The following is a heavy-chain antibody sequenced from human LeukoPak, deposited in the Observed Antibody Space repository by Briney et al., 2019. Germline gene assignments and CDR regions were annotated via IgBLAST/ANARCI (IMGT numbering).Heavy chain of an antibody. D-gene: IGHD6-6*01. J-gene: IGHJ6*03. V-gene: IGHV3-30*02. Sequence: PGGSLRLSCAASGFTFSSYGMHWVRQAPGKGLEWVAFIRYDGSNKYYADSVKGRFAISRDNSKNTLYLQMNSLRAEDTAVYYCARDLQLVARYYYYMDVWGKGTTVTVSS. CDR3: ARDLQLVARYYYYMDV. CDR1: GFTFSSYG. CDR2: IRYDGSNK.